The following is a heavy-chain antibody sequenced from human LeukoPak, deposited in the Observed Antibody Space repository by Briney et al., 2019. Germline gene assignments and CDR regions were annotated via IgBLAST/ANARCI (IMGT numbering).Heavy chain of an antibody. D-gene: IGHD3-22*01. CDR2: IYYIGST. CDR3: ASVYYDSSGYSNNWFDP. J-gene: IGHJ5*02. V-gene: IGHV4-39*01. Sequence: SETLSLTCTVSGGSISSSSYYWGWIRQPPGKGLEWIGCIYYIGSTHYNPSLKSRVTISVDTSKNQFSLKLSSVTAADTAVYYCASVYYDSSGYSNNWFDPWGQGTLVTVSS. CDR1: GGSISSSSYY.